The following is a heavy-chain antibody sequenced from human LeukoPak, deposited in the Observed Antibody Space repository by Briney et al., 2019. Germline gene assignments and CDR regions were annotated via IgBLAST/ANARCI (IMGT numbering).Heavy chain of an antibody. CDR1: GFTFSSYA. Sequence: PGGSLRLSCAASGFTFSSYAMHWVRQTPGKGLEWVAFIRSDGSNKYDADSVKGRFTISRDNSKNTLYLQMNSLTTEDTAVYYCAKVAAPGSTIRSDYWGQGTLVTVSS. J-gene: IGHJ4*02. CDR3: AKVAAPGSTIRSDY. V-gene: IGHV3-30*02. D-gene: IGHD2-2*01. CDR2: IRSDGSNK.